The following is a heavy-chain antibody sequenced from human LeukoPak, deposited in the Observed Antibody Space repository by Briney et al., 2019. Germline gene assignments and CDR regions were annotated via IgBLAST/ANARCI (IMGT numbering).Heavy chain of an antibody. J-gene: IGHJ3*02. D-gene: IGHD1-1*01. Sequence: GGSLRLSCAASGFTFSTYEMNWVRQAPGKGLEWVSYISSSGSTIYYADSVKGRFTISRDNSKNTLYLQMNSLRAEDTAVYYCAKTYNWNDGDAFDIWGQGTMVTVSS. CDR3: AKTYNWNDGDAFDI. V-gene: IGHV3-48*03. CDR1: GFTFSTYE. CDR2: ISSSGSTI.